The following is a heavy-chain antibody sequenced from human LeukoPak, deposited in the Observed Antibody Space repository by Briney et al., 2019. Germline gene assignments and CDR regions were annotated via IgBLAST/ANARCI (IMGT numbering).Heavy chain of an antibody. CDR1: GFTFSSYG. CDR2: IRYDGSNK. D-gene: IGHD3-9*01. CDR3: AKGGKELRYFDWGIDY. J-gene: IGHJ4*02. V-gene: IGHV3-30*02. Sequence: GGSLRLSCAASGFTFSSYGMHWVRQAPGKGLEWVAFIRYDGSNKYYADSVKGRFTISRDNSKNTLYLQMNSLRAEDTAVYYCAKGGKELRYFDWGIDYWGQGTLVTVSS.